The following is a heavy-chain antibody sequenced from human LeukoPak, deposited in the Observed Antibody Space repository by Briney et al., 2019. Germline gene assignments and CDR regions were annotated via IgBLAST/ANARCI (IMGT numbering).Heavy chain of an antibody. D-gene: IGHD3-22*01. CDR2: ISSSGST. V-gene: IGHV4-4*08. CDR3: ARGPYSYDSSGAFDI. Sequence: SSETLSLTCTVSGGSISSYYWSWIRQPPGKGLEWIGRISSSGSTNYNPSLKSRVTISVDTSKNQFSLKLSSVTAADTAVYFCARGPYSYDSSGAFDIWGQGTMVTVSS. J-gene: IGHJ3*02. CDR1: GGSISSYY.